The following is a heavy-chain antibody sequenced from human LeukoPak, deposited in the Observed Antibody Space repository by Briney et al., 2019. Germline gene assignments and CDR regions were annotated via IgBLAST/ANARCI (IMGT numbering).Heavy chain of an antibody. CDR3: ATLRYCSGGSCFPKYFQH. Sequence: KPSETLSLTCTVSRGSISSNYWSWIRQPPGKGLEWIGYIYYSGYTNYNPSLKSRVTMSVDTSKNQFSLKLTSVTAADTAVYYCATLRYCSGGSCFPKYFQHWGQGTLVTVSS. D-gene: IGHD2-15*01. J-gene: IGHJ1*01. V-gene: IGHV4-59*08. CDR1: RGSISSNY. CDR2: IYYSGYT.